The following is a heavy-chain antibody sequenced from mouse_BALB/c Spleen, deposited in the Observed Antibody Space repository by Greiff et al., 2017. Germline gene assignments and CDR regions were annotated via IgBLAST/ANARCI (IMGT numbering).Heavy chain of an antibody. V-gene: IGHV5-6-5*01. CDR3: ARAYYGSPYFDY. CDR1: GFTFSSYA. D-gene: IGHD1-1*01. J-gene: IGHJ2*01. CDR2: ISSGGST. Sequence: DVKLQESGGGLVKPGGSLKLSCAASGFTFSSYAMSWVRQTPEKRLEWVASISSGGSTYYPDSVKGRFTISRDNARNILYLQMSSLRSEDTAMYYCARAYYGSPYFDYWGQGTTLTVSS.